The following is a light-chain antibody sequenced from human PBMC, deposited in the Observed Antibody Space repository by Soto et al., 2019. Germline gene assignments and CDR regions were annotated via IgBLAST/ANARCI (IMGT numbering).Light chain of an antibody. CDR1: SSDVGAYNY. J-gene: IGLJ1*01. CDR2: EVS. Sequence: QSALTQPASVSGSPGQSVTISCTGTSSDVGAYNYVSWYQQHPGKAPKLMIYEVSNRPSGVSNRFSGSKSGNTASLTISGLQAEDEADYYCNSYTGRSTRFVFGTGTKVTVL. CDR3: NSYTGRSTRFV. V-gene: IGLV2-14*01.